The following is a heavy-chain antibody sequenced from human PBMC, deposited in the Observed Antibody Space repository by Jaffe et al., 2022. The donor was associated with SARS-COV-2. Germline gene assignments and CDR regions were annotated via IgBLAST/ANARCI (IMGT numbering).Heavy chain of an antibody. CDR3: AKAPTYYDILTGYFSAGDVDY. CDR1: GFTFSSYA. D-gene: IGHD3-9*01. J-gene: IGHJ4*02. Sequence: EVQLLESGGGLVQPGGSLRLSCAASGFTFSSYAMSWVRQAPGKGLEWVSAISGSGGSTYYADSVKGRFTISRDNSKNTLYLQMNSLRAEDTAVYYCAKAPTYYDILTGYFSAGDVDYWGQGTLVTVSS. CDR2: ISGSGGST. V-gene: IGHV3-23*01.